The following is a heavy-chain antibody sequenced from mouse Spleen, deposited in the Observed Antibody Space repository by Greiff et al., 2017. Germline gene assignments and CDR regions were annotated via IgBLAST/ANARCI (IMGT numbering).Heavy chain of an antibody. V-gene: IGHV1-50*01. J-gene: IGHJ4*01. CDR3: ARESGHEGDAMDY. Sequence: QVQLQQPGAELVKPGASVKLSCKASGYTFTSYWMQWVKQRPGQGLEWIGEIDPSDSYTNYNQKFKGKATLTVDTSSSTAYMQLSSLTSEDSAVYYCARESGHEGDAMDYWGQGTSVTVSS. CDR2: IDPSDSYT. D-gene: IGHD1-3*01. CDR1: GYTFTSYW.